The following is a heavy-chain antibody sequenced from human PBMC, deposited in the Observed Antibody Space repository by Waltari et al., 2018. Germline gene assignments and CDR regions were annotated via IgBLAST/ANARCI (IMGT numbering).Heavy chain of an antibody. V-gene: IGHV3-48*04. CDR1: GFTFSSYS. CDR2: ISTSSSPI. D-gene: IGHD3-10*01. CDR3: ARGRVNGYMDV. Sequence: EVQLVESGGGLVQPGGSLRLSCAASGFTFSSYSMNWVRQAPGKGLEWISYISTSSSPIYYADSVKGRFTISRDNAKNSLYLQMNSLRAEDTAVYYCARGRVNGYMDVWGKVTTVTVSS. J-gene: IGHJ6*03.